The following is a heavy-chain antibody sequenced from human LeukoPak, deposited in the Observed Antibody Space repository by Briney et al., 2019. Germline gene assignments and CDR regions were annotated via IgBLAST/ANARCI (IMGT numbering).Heavy chain of an antibody. V-gene: IGHV3-23*01. J-gene: IGHJ5*02. CDR2: MNGNGRKT. CDR3: ASGSFSTYYDFWSGANWFDP. D-gene: IGHD3-3*01. CDR1: GFTFNTHA. Sequence: GGSLRLSCVASGFTFNTHALSWVRQAPGKGLEWVSAMNGNGRKTYYADSVKGRFTISRDNAKNSLYLQMNSLRAEDTAVYYCASGSFSTYYDFWSGANWFDPWGQGTLVTVSS.